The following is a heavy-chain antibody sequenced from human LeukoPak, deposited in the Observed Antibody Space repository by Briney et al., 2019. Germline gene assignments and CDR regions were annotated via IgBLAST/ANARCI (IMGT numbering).Heavy chain of an antibody. CDR1: GFTFSSYE. J-gene: IGHJ4*02. CDR2: IGSSGGNI. D-gene: IGHD2/OR15-2a*01. V-gene: IGHV3-48*03. CDR3: AKDSAKKYDDY. Sequence: GGSLRLSCEASGFTFSSYEMNWVRQAPGKGLEWVSYIGSSGGNIFYADSVKGRFTISRENSKNTLYLQMNSLRAEDTAVYYCAKDSAKKYDDYWGQGTLVTVSS.